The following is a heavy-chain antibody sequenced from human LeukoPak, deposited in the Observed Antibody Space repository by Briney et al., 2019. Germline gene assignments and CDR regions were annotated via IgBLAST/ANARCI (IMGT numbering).Heavy chain of an antibody. J-gene: IGHJ4*02. CDR3: AKPHPRSSSSWTFDY. V-gene: IGHV3-23*01. CDR1: GFTFSSYA. D-gene: IGHD6-13*01. Sequence: GGSLRFSCAASGFTFSSYAMSWVRQAPGKGLEWVSAISGSGGSTYYADSVKGRFTISRDNSKNTLYLQMNSLRAEDTAVYYCAKPHPRSSSSWTFDYWGQGTLVTVSS. CDR2: ISGSGGST.